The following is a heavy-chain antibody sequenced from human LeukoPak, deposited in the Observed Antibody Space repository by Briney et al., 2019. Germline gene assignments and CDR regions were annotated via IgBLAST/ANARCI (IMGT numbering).Heavy chain of an antibody. CDR1: GHSISSGYY. J-gene: IGHJ5*02. D-gene: IGHD1-1*01. CDR3: AGDKETTGNGRPNWFDP. CDR2: IFQRGYS. Sequence: SETLSLTCAVSGHSISSGYYWGWIRQPPGKGLQWIGSIFQRGYSYYNPSLKSRVTISVDTSRNQSSLKLSSVTAADTAVYYCAGDKETTGNGRPNWFDPWGQGTLVTVSS. V-gene: IGHV4-38-2*01.